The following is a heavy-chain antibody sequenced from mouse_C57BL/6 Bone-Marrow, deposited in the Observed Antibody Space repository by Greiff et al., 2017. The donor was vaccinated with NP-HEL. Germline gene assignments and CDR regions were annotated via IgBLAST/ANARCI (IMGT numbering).Heavy chain of an antibody. CDR3: AIYDDAMDY. CDR1: GFTFSDSG. CDR2: ISSGSSTI. Sequence: DVQLVESGGGLVKPGGSLKLSCAASGFTFSDSGMHWVRQAPEKGLEWVAYISSGSSTIYYADPVKGRFTISRDNAKNTLFLPMTSLRAEDTAMYYCAIYDDAMDYWGQGTSVTVSS. V-gene: IGHV5-17*01. J-gene: IGHJ4*01. D-gene: IGHD2-12*01.